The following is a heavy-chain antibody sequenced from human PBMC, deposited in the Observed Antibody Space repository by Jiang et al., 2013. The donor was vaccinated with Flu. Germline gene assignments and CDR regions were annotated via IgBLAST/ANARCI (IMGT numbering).Heavy chain of an antibody. D-gene: IGHD6-13*01. Sequence: GSGLVKPSETLSLTCTVSGGSISSSSYYWGWIRQPPGKGLEWIGSIYYSGSTYYNPSLKSRVTISVDTSKNQFSLKLSSVTAADTAVYYCARASSIAAARESPFDYWGQGTLGHRLL. V-gene: IGHV4-39*07. CDR1: GGSISSSSYY. CDR3: ARASSIAAARESPFDY. CDR2: IYYSGST. J-gene: IGHJ4*02.